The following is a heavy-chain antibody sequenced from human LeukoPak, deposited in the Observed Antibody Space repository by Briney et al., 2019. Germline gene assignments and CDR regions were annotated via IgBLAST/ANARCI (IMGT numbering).Heavy chain of an antibody. Sequence: PSETLSLTCTVSGGSISSYYWSWIRQPPGKGLEWIGYIYYSGSTNYNPSLKSGVTISVDTSKNQFSLKLSSVTAADTAVYYCAREGKGWAWAFDIWGQGTMVTVSS. D-gene: IGHD2-15*01. CDR2: IYYSGST. CDR1: GGSISSYY. V-gene: IGHV4-59*01. J-gene: IGHJ3*02. CDR3: AREGKGWAWAFDI.